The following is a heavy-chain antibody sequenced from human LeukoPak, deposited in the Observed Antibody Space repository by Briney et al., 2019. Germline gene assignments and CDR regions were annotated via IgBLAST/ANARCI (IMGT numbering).Heavy chain of an antibody. CDR1: GFTFSSYG. Sequence: GGTLSLSCAVSGFTFSSYGMHWVRQAPGKGLEWVAVISYDGSNKYYADSVKGRFTISSDNSKNTLYLQMNSLRAEDTAVYYCAKDPLDQVYGDYADYYYYGMDGWGQGTTVTVSS. V-gene: IGHV3-30*18. CDR3: AKDPLDQVYGDYADYYYYGMDG. D-gene: IGHD4-17*01. J-gene: IGHJ6*02. CDR2: ISYDGSNK.